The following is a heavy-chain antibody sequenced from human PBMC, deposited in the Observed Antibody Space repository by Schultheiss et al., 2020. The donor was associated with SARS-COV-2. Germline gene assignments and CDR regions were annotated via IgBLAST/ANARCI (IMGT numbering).Heavy chain of an antibody. Sequence: ASVKVSCKASGYTFTSYDINWVRQATGQGLEWMGWMNPNSGNTGYAQKFQGRVTTTRNTSISTAYMELSSLRSEDTAVYYCARASVYLQRVFDPWGQGTLVTVSS. D-gene: IGHD2-2*01. CDR2: MNPNSGNT. CDR3: ARASVYLQRVFDP. J-gene: IGHJ5*02. V-gene: IGHV1-8*03. CDR1: GYTFTSYD.